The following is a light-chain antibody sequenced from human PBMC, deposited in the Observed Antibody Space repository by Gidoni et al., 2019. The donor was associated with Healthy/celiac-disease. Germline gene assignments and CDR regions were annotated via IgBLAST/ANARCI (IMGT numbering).Light chain of an antibody. Sequence: ELAMTHPPATLSVSPGERATLSCRASQSVSSNLAWYQQKPGQAPRLLIYGASTRATGIPARFSGSGSGTEFTLTISSLQSEDFAVYYCQQYNNWPFTFGPGTKVDIK. J-gene: IGKJ3*01. CDR2: GAS. CDR1: QSVSSN. CDR3: QQYNNWPFT. V-gene: IGKV3-15*01.